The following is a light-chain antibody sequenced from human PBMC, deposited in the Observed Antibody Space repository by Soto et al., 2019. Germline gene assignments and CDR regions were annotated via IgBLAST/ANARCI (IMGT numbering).Light chain of an antibody. CDR2: GAS. CDR3: QQYDNLPPYT. J-gene: IGKJ2*01. CDR1: QDISNY. V-gene: IGKV1-33*01. Sequence: DIQMTQSPSSLSASVGDRVTITCQASQDISNYLNWYQQKPGKAPTILIYGASNWGTGVPSRFSGSGSGTDFTFSISSLQPEDISTYYCQQYDNLPPYTFGQGTKLEIK.